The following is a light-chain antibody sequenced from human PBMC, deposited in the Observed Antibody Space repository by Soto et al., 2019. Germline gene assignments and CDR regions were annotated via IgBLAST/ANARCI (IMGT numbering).Light chain of an antibody. Sequence: EIVSTQSPDTLSLSPGERATLDCGASQSVTYDQLAWYRQTPGQAPRLLIYGASSRAAGIPDRFSGSGAGTDFTLTSSRLEPEDFVVYQCQQYGDLPPTFGQGTKVDIK. J-gene: IGKJ1*01. CDR3: QQYGDLPPT. CDR1: QSVTYDQ. CDR2: GAS. V-gene: IGKV3-20*01.